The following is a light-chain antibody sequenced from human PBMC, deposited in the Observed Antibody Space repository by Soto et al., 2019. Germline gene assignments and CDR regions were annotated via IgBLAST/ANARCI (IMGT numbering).Light chain of an antibody. CDR3: QQYYSTPNT. Sequence: DIVMTQSPDSLAVSLGERATINCKSSQSVLYSPNNKNYLAWYQQKPGQPPKLLIYWASTRESGVPDRFSGSGSGTDFTLTISSLQAGDVAVYYCQQYYSTPNTFGQGTKVEIK. J-gene: IGKJ1*01. CDR1: QSVLYSPNNKNY. CDR2: WAS. V-gene: IGKV4-1*01.